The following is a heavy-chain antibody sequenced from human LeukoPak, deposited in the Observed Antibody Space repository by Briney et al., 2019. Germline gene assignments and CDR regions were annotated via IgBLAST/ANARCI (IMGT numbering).Heavy chain of an antibody. D-gene: IGHD3-10*02. Sequence: ASVKVSCKASEYTFTGYYMHWVRQAPGQALEWMGWINPNSGGTHYAPKFQGRVTMTRDTSISTAYMELSRLRSDDTAVYYCARGPYVPFPNWYFDLWGRGTLVTVSS. V-gene: IGHV1-2*02. J-gene: IGHJ2*01. CDR2: INPNSGGT. CDR1: EYTFTGYY. CDR3: ARGPYVPFPNWYFDL.